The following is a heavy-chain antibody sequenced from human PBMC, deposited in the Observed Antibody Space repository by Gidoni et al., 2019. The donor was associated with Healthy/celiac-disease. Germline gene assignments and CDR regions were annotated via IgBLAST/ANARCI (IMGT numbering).Heavy chain of an antibody. CDR2: IYYSGST. J-gene: IGHJ5*02. D-gene: IGHD3-3*02. V-gene: IGHV4-39*01. CDR1: GGSISSSSYY. Sequence: QLQLQESGPGLVKPSETLSLTCTVSGGSISSSSYYWGWIRQPPGKGLEWIGSIYYSGSTYYNPSLKSRVTISVDTSKNQFALKLSSVTAADTAVYYCARHEDSWEVGFLEWLLHSWFDPWGQGTLVTVSS. CDR3: ARHEDSWEVGFLEWLLHSWFDP.